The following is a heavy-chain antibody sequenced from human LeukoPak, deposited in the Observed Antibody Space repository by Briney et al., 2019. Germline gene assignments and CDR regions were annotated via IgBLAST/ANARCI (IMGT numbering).Heavy chain of an antibody. CDR2: INHSGST. CDR3: ARGEDGIVVVPAAIRNNWFEP. D-gene: IGHD2-2*01. Sequence: TSETLSLTCAVYGGSFSGYYWSWIRQPPGKVLEWIGEINHSGSTNYNPSLKSRVTISVDTSKNQFSLKLSSVTAADTAVYYCARGEDGIVVVPAAIRNNWFEPWGQGTLVTVSS. V-gene: IGHV4-34*01. CDR1: GGSFSGYY. J-gene: IGHJ5*02.